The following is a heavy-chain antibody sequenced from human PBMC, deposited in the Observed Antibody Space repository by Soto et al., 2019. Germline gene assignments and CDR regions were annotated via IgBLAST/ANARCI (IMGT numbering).Heavy chain of an antibody. Sequence: ASVKVSCKASGYTFTSYGISWVRQAPGQGLEWMGWISAYNGNTNYAQKLQGRVTMTTDTSTSTAYMELRSLRSDDTAVYYCARVRDIVAVVAAKPKYYFDYWGQGTLVTVSS. CDR1: GYTFTSYG. D-gene: IGHD2-15*01. CDR2: ISAYNGNT. V-gene: IGHV1-18*01. CDR3: ARVRDIVAVVAAKPKYYFDY. J-gene: IGHJ4*02.